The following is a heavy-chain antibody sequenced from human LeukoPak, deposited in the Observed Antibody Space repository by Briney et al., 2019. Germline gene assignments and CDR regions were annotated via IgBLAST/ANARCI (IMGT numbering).Heavy chain of an antibody. CDR1: GDSISSFY. Sequence: SETLSLTCTVSGDSISSFYWNWIRQPAGKGLEWIGRIFESGKTNYNPSLKSRVTISVDTSKNQFSLKLRSVTAIDTAVYYCASSNWLRDANFDNWGQGTLVTVSS. D-gene: IGHD1-1*01. CDR3: ASSNWLRDANFDN. V-gene: IGHV4-4*07. CDR2: IFESGKT. J-gene: IGHJ4*02.